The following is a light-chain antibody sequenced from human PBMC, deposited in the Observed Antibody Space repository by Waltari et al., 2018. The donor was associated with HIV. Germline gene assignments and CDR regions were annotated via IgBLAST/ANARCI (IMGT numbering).Light chain of an antibody. CDR3: KTWGTALEV. CDR2: MNN. Sequence: QSVLTQPPSASGTPGQSVTISCSGSGSNIGSNSVYWYQHLPGTTPKLLIYMNNQRPAGGPDRFSGSKSGTAASLAISGLRSGDEADYYCKTWGTALEVFGGGTRLTVL. CDR1: GSNIGSNS. V-gene: IGLV1-47*01. J-gene: IGLJ3*02.